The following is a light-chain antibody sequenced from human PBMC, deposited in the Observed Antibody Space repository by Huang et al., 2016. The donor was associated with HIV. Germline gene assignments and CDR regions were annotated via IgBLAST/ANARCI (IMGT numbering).Light chain of an antibody. J-gene: IGKJ4*01. CDR3: QQRSIWPPAFT. V-gene: IGKV3-11*01. CDR1: QSVSSY. CDR2: DTS. Sequence: ELVLTQSPATLSLSPGERATLSCRASQSVSSYLAWYQQKPGQAPRLLIYDTSNRASGIPARFSGSGSGTDFTLTISSLEPEDFAVYYCQQRSIWPPAFTFGGGTKVEIK.